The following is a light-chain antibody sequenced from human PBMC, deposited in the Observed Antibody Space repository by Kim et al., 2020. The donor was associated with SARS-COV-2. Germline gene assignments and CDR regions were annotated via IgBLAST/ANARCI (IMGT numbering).Light chain of an antibody. Sequence: VLTQSPATLSVSPGERATLSCRASQNVGSSLAWYQQKPGQAPRLLIYDASTRATVIPARFSGSGSGTEFTLTIGSLQSEDFAVYYCHQYNNWPLYSFGQGTKLEI. CDR2: DAS. V-gene: IGKV3-15*01. CDR1: QNVGSS. CDR3: HQYNNWPLYS. J-gene: IGKJ2*03.